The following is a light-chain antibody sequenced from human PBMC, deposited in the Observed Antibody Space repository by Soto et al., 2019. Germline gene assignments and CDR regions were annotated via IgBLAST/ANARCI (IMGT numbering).Light chain of an antibody. J-gene: IGLJ1*01. CDR1: SSDVGGYNY. CDR3: NSNAGNNLYL. CDR2: EVT. V-gene: IGLV2-8*01. Sequence: QSVLTQPPSASGSPGQSVTISCTGTSSDVGGYNYVSWLQQHPGKAPKLIIYEVTKPPSGVPNRFSGSKAGNTASLTVSGLQAEDEADYYCNSNAGNNLYLFGTGTKLTVL.